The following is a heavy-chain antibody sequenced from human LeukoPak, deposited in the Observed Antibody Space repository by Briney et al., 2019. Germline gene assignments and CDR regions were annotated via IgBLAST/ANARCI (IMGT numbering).Heavy chain of an antibody. D-gene: IGHD5-24*01. CDR3: ARLPSGRNGYNNRFDP. CDR2: IYPGDSDT. CDR1: GYSFTSYW. V-gene: IGHV5-51*01. Sequence: GESLKISCKGSGYSFTSYWIGWVRQMPGKGLEWMGIIYPGDSDTRYSPSFQGQVTISADKSISTAYLQWSSLKASDTAMYYCARLPSGRNGYNNRFDPWGQGTLVTVSS. J-gene: IGHJ5*02.